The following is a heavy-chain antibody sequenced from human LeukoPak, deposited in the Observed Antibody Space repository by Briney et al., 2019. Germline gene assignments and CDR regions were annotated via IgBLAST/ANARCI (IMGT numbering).Heavy chain of an antibody. CDR1: GGSISSGGYY. J-gene: IGHJ5*02. Sequence: PSETLSLTCTVSGGSISSGGYYWSWIRQHPGKGLEWIGYIYYSGSTYYNPSLKSRVTISVDTSKNQFSLKLSSVTAADTAVYYCARDYCDSSGAKLFDPWGQGTLVTVSS. V-gene: IGHV4-31*03. CDR2: IYYSGST. CDR3: ARDYCDSSGAKLFDP. D-gene: IGHD3-22*01.